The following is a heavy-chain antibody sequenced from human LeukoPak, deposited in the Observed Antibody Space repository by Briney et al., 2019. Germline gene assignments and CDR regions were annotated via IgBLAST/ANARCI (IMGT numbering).Heavy chain of an antibody. D-gene: IGHD3-10*01. V-gene: IGHV4-59*01. Sequence: PSETLSLTCTVSGGSISSYYWSWIRQAPGKGLKGMGCIYYCWITNFNPSHKSQVTISVDTSKNQFSLKLSSVTAADTAVYYCAREAGWHYGWGSSSVGGMDVWGQGTTVTVSS. J-gene: IGHJ6*02. CDR2: IYYCWIT. CDR1: GGSISSYY. CDR3: AREAGWHYGWGSSSVGGMDV.